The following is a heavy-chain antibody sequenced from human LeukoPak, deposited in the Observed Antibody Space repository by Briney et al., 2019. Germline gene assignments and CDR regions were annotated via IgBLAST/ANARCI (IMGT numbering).Heavy chain of an antibody. CDR1: GGSISSYY. J-gene: IGHJ5*02. CDR2: IYYSGST. CDR3: ARLYGNWFDP. V-gene: IGHV4-59*01. Sequence: SETLSLTCAVSGGSISSYYWNWIRQPPGKGLEWIGYIYYSGSTNYNPSLKSRITISVDTSKNQFSLKLSSVTAADTAVYYCARLYGNWFDPWGQGTLVTVSS. D-gene: IGHD2-8*01.